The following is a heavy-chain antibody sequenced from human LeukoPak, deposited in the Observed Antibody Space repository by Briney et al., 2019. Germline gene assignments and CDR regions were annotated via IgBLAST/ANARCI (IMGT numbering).Heavy chain of an antibody. J-gene: IGHJ4*02. V-gene: IGHV3-33*01. CDR3: ASSEFGDVATDY. CDR2: IWYDGSNK. CDR1: GFTFSSYG. D-gene: IGHD3-10*01. Sequence: GGSLRLSCAASGFTFSSYGMHWVRQAPGKGLEWVAVIWYDGSNKYYAGSVKGRFTISRDNSKNTLYLQMNSLRAEDTAVYYCASSEFGDVATDYWGQGTLATVSS.